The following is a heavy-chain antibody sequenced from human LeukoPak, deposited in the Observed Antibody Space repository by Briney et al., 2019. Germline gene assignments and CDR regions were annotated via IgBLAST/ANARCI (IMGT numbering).Heavy chain of an antibody. CDR3: AKRTDSSGYYYVDY. D-gene: IGHD3-22*01. CDR1: GFTFSSYG. Sequence: GRSLRLSCAASGFTFSSYGMHWVRQAPGKGLEWVAVIWYDGSNKYYADSVEGRFTISRDNSKNTLYLKMNSLRAEDTAVYYCAKRTDSSGYYYVDYWGQGTLVTVSS. J-gene: IGHJ4*02. CDR2: IWYDGSNK. V-gene: IGHV3-33*06.